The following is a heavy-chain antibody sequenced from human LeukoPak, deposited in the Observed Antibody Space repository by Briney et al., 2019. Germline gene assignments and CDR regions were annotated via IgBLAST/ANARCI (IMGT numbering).Heavy chain of an antibody. D-gene: IGHD1-26*01. CDR3: EKDEVGVEDY. J-gene: IGHJ4*02. Sequence: QPGRSLRLSCAASGFTFSSYGMHWVRQAPGKGLEWVAVISYDGSNKYYADSVKGRFTISRDNSKNTLYLQMNSLRAEDTAVYYCEKDEVGVEDYWGQGTLVTVSS. CDR1: GFTFSSYG. V-gene: IGHV3-30*18. CDR2: ISYDGSNK.